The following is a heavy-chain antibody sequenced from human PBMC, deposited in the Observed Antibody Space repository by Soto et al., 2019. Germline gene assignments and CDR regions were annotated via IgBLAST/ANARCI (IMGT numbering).Heavy chain of an antibody. CDR1: GYTFTSYA. V-gene: IGHV1-3*01. CDR2: INAGNGNT. D-gene: IGHD2-2*02. J-gene: IGHJ4*02. CDR3: AKSATVPAAIAY. Sequence: ASVKVSCKASGYTFTSYAMHWVRQAPGQWLEWMGWINAGNGNTKYSQKFQGRVTITRDTSASTAYMELSSLRSEDTAVYYCAKSATVPAAIAYWGQGTLVTVSS.